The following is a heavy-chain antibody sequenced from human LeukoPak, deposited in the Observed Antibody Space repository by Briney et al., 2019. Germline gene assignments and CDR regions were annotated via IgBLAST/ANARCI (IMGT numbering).Heavy chain of an antibody. CDR3: ARDGDPRGYGGYFDY. Sequence: PGGSLRLSCAASGFTFSSYSMNWVRQAPGKGLEWVSSISSSSSYIYYADSVKGRFTISRDNAKNSLYLQMNSLRAEDTAVYYCARDGDPRGYGGYFDYWGQGTLVTVSS. J-gene: IGHJ4*02. CDR2: ISSSSSYI. V-gene: IGHV3-21*01. CDR1: GFTFSSYS. D-gene: IGHD4-23*01.